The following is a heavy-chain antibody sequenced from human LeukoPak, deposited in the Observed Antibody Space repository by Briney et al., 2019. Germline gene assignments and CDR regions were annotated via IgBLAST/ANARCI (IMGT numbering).Heavy chain of an antibody. D-gene: IGHD6-19*01. Sequence: GGSLRLSRAASGFTVSSNYMSWVRQAPGKGLEWVSVIYSGGSTYYADSVKGRFTISRDNSKNTLYLQMNSLRAEDTAVYYCAGEDIAVAGSFDYWGQGTLVTVSS. J-gene: IGHJ4*02. CDR3: AGEDIAVAGSFDY. V-gene: IGHV3-66*01. CDR1: GFTVSSNY. CDR2: IYSGGST.